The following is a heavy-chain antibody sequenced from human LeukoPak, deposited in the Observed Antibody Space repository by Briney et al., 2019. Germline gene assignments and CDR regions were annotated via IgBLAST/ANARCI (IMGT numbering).Heavy chain of an antibody. V-gene: IGHV4-61*02. CDR3: ARDAKTWAPDY. Sequence: SETLSLTCTVSGGSINSGSYYWSWIRQPAGKGLEWIGRIYTSGSTNYNPSLKSRVTISVDTSKSQFSLKLSSVTAADTAVYYCARDAKTWAPDYWGQGTLVTVSS. CDR1: GGSINSGSYY. CDR2: IYTSGST. J-gene: IGHJ4*02. D-gene: IGHD4/OR15-4a*01.